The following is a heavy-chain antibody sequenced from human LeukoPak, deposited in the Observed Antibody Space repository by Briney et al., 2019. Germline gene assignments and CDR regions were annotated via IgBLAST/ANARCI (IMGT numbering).Heavy chain of an antibody. CDR1: GFTFSDYA. CDR2: ITGGGRT. V-gene: IGHV3-23*01. CDR3: AKDTGIAAASWFDP. D-gene: IGHD6-13*01. J-gene: IGHJ5*02. Sequence: GGSLRLSCAASGFTFSDYAMSWVRQAPGKGPEWVSAITGGGRTYYADSVKGRFTISRDSSKNTLYLQMNSLRAEDTAVYYCAKDTGIAAASWFDPWGQGTLVTVSS.